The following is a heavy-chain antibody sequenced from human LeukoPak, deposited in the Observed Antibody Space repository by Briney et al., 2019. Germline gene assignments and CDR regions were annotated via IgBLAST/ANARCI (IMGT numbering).Heavy chain of an antibody. CDR2: MNPNSGNT. J-gene: IGHJ4*02. CDR3: ARAYYDFWSGPHFDY. Sequence: ASVTVSCKASGYTCTSYDINWVRHATGQGLEWMGWMNPNSGNTGYAQKFQGRVTMTRNTSISTAYMELSSLRSEDTAVYYCARAYYDFWSGPHFDYWGQGTLVTVSS. CDR1: GYTCTSYD. V-gene: IGHV1-8*01. D-gene: IGHD3-3*01.